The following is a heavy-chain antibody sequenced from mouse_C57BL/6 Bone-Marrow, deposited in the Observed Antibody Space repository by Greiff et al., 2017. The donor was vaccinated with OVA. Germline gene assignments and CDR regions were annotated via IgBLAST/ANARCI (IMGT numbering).Heavy chain of an antibody. CDR2: INYDGSST. Sequence: EVNVVESEGGLVQPGSSMKLSCTASGFTFSDYYMAWVRQVPEKGLEWVANINYDGSSTYYLDSLKSRFIISRDNAKNILYLQMSSLKSEDTATYYCARGEEYYSYDVWGTGTTVTVSS. CDR1: GFTFSDYY. V-gene: IGHV5-16*01. D-gene: IGHD1-1*01. J-gene: IGHJ1*03. CDR3: ARGEEYYSYDV.